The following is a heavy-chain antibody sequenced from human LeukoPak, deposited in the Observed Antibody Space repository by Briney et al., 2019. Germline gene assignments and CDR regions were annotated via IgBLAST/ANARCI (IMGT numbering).Heavy chain of an antibody. CDR1: GGSFSGYY. D-gene: IGHD2-15*01. J-gene: IGHJ5*02. Sequence: PSETLSLTCAVYGGSFSGYYWSWIRQPPGKGLEWIGEINHSGSTNYNPSLKSRVTISVDTSKNQFSPKLSSVTAADTAVYYCARGIRGYCSGGSCFNWFDPWGQGTLVTVSS. V-gene: IGHV4-34*01. CDR3: ARGIRGYCSGGSCFNWFDP. CDR2: INHSGST.